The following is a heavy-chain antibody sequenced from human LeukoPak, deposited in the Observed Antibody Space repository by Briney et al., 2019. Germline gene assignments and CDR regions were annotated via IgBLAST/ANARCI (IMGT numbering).Heavy chain of an antibody. Sequence: ASVKVSCKASGYTFTSYGISWVRQAPGQGLEWMGWISAYNGNTNYAQKLQGRVTMTTDTSTSTAYMELRSLRSDDTAVYYCARVPYGDYVYYYGMDVWGQGTTVTVSS. CDR3: ARVPYGDYVYYYGMDV. CDR2: ISAYNGNT. V-gene: IGHV1-18*01. D-gene: IGHD4-17*01. J-gene: IGHJ6*02. CDR1: GYTFTSYG.